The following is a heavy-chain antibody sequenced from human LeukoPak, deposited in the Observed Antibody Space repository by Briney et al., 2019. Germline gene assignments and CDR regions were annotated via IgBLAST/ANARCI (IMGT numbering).Heavy chain of an antibody. J-gene: IGHJ6*02. CDR2: INTDGSTT. V-gene: IGHV3-74*01. D-gene: IGHD3-22*01. CDR1: KFTFSRYW. Sequence: PGGSLRLSCAASKFTFSRYWMHWVRQAPGKGLVWVSRINTDGSTTSYADSVKGRFTISRDNAKNTLYLQMNSLRVEDTAVYYCARSHYFDSGGYYYYYYGMDVWGQGTTVTVSS. CDR3: ARSHYFDSGGYYYYYYGMDV.